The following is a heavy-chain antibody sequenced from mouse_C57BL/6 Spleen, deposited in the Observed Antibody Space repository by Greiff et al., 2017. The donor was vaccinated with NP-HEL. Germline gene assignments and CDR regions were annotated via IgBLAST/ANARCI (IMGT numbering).Heavy chain of an antibody. CDR3: ARQAGNYVYAMDY. CDR2: IYPGSGNT. J-gene: IGHJ4*01. Sequence: QVQLQQSGAELVRPGASVKLSCKASGYTFTDYYINWVKQRPGQGLEWIARIYPGSGNTYYNEKFKGKATLTAEKSSSTAYMQLSSLTSEDSAVYFCARQAGNYVYAMDYWGQGTSVTVSS. V-gene: IGHV1-76*01. D-gene: IGHD2-1*01. CDR1: GYTFTDYY.